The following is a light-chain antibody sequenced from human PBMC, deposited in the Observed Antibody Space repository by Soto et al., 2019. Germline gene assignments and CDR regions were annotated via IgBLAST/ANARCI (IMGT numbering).Light chain of an antibody. CDR2: GAS. J-gene: IGKJ5*01. CDR1: QSVSNN. V-gene: IGKV3-15*01. Sequence: EIVLTQSPATLSVSPGERATLSCRASQSVSNNLAWYQQKPGQAPRLLIYGASTRATGIPARFSGSGSGTEFTLTISSLQSEDFGIYYCQQYNNWPSTFGQGTRLEIK. CDR3: QQYNNWPST.